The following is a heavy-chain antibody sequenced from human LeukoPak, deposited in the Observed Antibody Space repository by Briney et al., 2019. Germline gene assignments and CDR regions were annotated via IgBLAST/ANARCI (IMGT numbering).Heavy chain of an antibody. D-gene: IGHD6-13*01. V-gene: IGHV3-23*01. J-gene: IGHJ4*02. CDR1: GFTFSSYA. Sequence: GGSLRLSCAASGFTFSSYAMSWVRQAPGKGLEWVSSISGSGSSTYYADSVKGRFTISRDNAKSSLFLQMNSLRAEDTGVYYCARAAFSSSGHSYWGQGTLVTVSS. CDR3: ARAAFSSSGHSY. CDR2: ISGSGSST.